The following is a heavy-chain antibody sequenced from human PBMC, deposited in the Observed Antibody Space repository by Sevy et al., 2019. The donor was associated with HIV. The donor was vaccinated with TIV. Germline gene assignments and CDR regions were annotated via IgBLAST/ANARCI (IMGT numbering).Heavy chain of an antibody. D-gene: IGHD3-10*01. V-gene: IGHV4-59*13. Sequence: SETLSLTCTVSGGSISGYYWSWIRQPPGKGLEWIGYISHSGSTDYNPSLKSRVTISVDTSKKQFSLKLNSVTAADTAVYYCARASWFGELGNYLDYWGQGTLVTVSS. CDR3: ARASWFGELGNYLDY. CDR2: ISHSGST. J-gene: IGHJ4*02. CDR1: GGSISGYY.